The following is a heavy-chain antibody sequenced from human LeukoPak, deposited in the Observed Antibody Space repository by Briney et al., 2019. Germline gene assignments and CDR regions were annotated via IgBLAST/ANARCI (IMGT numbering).Heavy chain of an antibody. CDR2: IYASGST. V-gene: IGHV4-61*02. D-gene: IGHD2-15*01. Sequence: KPSQTLSLTCTVSGGSISSGSYYWSWIRQPAGKGLEWIGRIYASGSTNYNPSLKSRVTISVDTSKNQFSLKLSSVTAADTAVYYCARVDPRYCSGGSSPFDYWGQGTLVTVSS. CDR3: ARVDPRYCSGGSSPFDY. J-gene: IGHJ4*02. CDR1: GGSISSGSYY.